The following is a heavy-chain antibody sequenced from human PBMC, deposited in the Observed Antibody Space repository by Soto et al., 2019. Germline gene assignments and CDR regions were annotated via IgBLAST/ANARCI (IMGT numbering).Heavy chain of an antibody. Sequence: GESLKISCKGSGYSFTSYWIGWVRQMPGKGLEWMGIIYPGDSDTRYSPSFQGQVTISADKSISTAYLQWSSLKASDTAMYYCARLTVAGTLHSPVLDYWGQGTLVTVSS. CDR3: ARLTVAGTLHSPVLDY. V-gene: IGHV5-51*01. CDR1: GYSFTSYW. J-gene: IGHJ4*02. CDR2: IYPGDSDT. D-gene: IGHD6-19*01.